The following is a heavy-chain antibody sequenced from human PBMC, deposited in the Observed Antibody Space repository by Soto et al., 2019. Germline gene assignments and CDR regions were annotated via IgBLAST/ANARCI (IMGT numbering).Heavy chain of an antibody. CDR3: ARGLRGYYGIDV. D-gene: IGHD3-16*01. CDR2: VNGDGSTT. J-gene: IGHJ6*02. CDR1: GFTFYNYW. Sequence: EVQLVESGGGLVQPRGSLRLSCAASGFTFYNYWVHWVRQAPGKGLVWVSRVNGDGSTTNYADSVKGRFTISRDNARNMVFLQMNNLGVEDTAVYYCARGLRGYYGIDVWGQGTTVTVSS. V-gene: IGHV3-74*01.